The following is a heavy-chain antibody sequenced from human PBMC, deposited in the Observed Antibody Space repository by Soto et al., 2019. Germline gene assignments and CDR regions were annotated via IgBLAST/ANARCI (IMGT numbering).Heavy chain of an antibody. CDR3: ASYHDYGLWYCDL. Sequence: QLQLQESGPGLVKPSETLSLTCTVSGGSISSSSYYWGWIRQPPGKGLEWIGRIYYSGSTYYNPSLKSRVTISVDTSKNQFSVKLSSVTAADTAVYYCASYHDYGLWYCDLWGRGTLVTVSS. D-gene: IGHD3-10*01. CDR1: GGSISSSSYY. J-gene: IGHJ2*01. V-gene: IGHV4-39*01. CDR2: IYYSGST.